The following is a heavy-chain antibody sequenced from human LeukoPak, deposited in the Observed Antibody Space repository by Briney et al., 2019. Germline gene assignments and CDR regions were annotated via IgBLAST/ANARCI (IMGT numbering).Heavy chain of an antibody. CDR2: INHSGST. D-gene: IGHD3-22*01. V-gene: IGHV4-34*01. Sequence: PSETLSLTCAVYGGSFSGYYWSWIRQPPEKGLEWIGEINHSGSTNYNPSLKSRVTISVDTSKNQFSLKLRSVTAADTAVYYCAREILYDSTGYHIWGQGTLVTVSS. CDR3: AREILYDSTGYHI. CDR1: GGSFSGYY. J-gene: IGHJ4*02.